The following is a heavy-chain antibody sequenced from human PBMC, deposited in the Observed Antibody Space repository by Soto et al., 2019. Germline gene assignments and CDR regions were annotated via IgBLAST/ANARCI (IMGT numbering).Heavy chain of an antibody. CDR2: IIPILGIA. CDR1: GGTFSSYT. V-gene: IGHV1-69*02. D-gene: IGHD1-7*01. CDR3: ARVSAGTSRALFDY. Sequence: GASVKVSCKASGGTFSSYTISWVRQAPGQGLEWMGRIIPILGIANYAQKFQGRVTITADKSTSTAYMELSSLRSEDTAVYYCARVSAGTSRALFDYWGQGTLVTVSS. J-gene: IGHJ4*02.